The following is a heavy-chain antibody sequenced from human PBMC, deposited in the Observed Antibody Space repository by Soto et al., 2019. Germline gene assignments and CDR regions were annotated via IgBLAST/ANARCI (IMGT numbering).Heavy chain of an antibody. CDR3: ARDGRGDYDFWSGYYIGRYYYGMDV. CDR2: IYYSGST. D-gene: IGHD3-3*01. Sequence: PSETLSLTCTVSGGSISSGGYYWSWIRQHPGKGLEWIGYIYYSGSTYYNPSLKSRVTISVDTPKNQFSLKLSSVTAADTAVYYCARDGRGDYDFWSGYYIGRYYYGMDVWGQGTKVTVSS. CDR1: GGSISSGGYY. V-gene: IGHV4-31*03. J-gene: IGHJ6*02.